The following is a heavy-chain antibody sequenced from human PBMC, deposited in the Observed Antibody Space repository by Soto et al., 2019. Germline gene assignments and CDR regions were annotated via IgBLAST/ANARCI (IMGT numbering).Heavy chain of an antibody. J-gene: IGHJ4*02. CDR1: GYSFTRIA. CDR2: INAYSGKT. V-gene: IGHV1-3*01. Sequence: QVQLVQSGAEVKKPGASVKVSCKTSGYSFTRIAIHWLSRDPGQGREWMGWINAYSGKTEYSQKFQGRVTFSRDTAASTAYMDLNSLRSEDTAMYYCARGTGIYAYWGQGTLVTVSS. D-gene: IGHD3-16*01. CDR3: ARGTGIYAY.